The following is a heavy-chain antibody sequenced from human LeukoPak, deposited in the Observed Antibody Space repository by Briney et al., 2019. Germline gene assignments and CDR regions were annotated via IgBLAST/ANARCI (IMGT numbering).Heavy chain of an antibody. V-gene: IGHV1-69*13. CDR1: GGTFSSYA. J-gene: IGHJ4*02. D-gene: IGHD4-23*01. Sequence: GASVKVSCKASGGTFSSYAISWVRQAPGQGLGWMGGIIPIFGTANYAQKFQGRVTITADESTSTAYMELSSLRSEDTAVYYCARGRDYGGTIDYWGQGTLVTVSS. CDR2: IIPIFGTA. CDR3: ARGRDYGGTIDY.